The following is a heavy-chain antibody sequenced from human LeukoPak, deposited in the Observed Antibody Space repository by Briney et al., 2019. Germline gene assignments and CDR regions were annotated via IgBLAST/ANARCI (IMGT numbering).Heavy chain of an antibody. J-gene: IGHJ4*02. V-gene: IGHV4-39*01. D-gene: IGHD2-2*03. CDR1: GGSIRSSSYY. CDR3: ARLGYCSSTSCYPIDY. CDR2: IYYSGST. Sequence: SETLSLTCTVSGGSIRSSSYYWGWIRQPPGKGLEWIGSIYYSGSTYYNPSLKSRVTISVDTSENQFSLKLSSVTAADTAVYYCARLGYCSSTSCYPIDYWRQGTLVTVSS.